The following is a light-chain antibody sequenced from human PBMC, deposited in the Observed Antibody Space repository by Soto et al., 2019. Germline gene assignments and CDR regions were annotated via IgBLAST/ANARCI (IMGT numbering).Light chain of an antibody. CDR2: EGS. J-gene: IGLJ2*01. CDR3: CSYAGSSTVV. V-gene: IGLV2-23*01. CDR1: SSDVGSYNL. Sequence: SVLPQPASVSGSPGQSITISCTGTSSDVGSYNLVSWYQQHPGKAPKLMIYEGSKRPSGVSNRFSGSKSGNTASLTISGLQAEDEADYYCCSYAGSSTVVFGGGTKVTVL.